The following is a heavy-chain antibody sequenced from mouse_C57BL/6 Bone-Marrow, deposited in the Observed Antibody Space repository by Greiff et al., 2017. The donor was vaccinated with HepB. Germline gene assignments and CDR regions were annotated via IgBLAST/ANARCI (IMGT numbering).Heavy chain of an antibody. Sequence: EVQGVESGGGLVQPGGSLKLSCAASGFTFSDYGMAWVRQAPRKGPEWVAFISNLAYSIYYADTVTGRFTISRENAKNTLYLERSSLRSEDTAMYYCARQKYALYAMDYWGQGTSVTVSS. D-gene: IGHD5-1-1*01. CDR1: GFTFSDYG. V-gene: IGHV5-15*01. CDR2: ISNLAYSI. CDR3: ARQKYALYAMDY. J-gene: IGHJ4*01.